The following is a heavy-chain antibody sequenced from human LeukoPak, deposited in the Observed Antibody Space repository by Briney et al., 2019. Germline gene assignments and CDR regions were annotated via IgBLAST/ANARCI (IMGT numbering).Heavy chain of an antibody. Sequence: SETLSLTCTVSGGSISSSSYYWGWIRQPPGKGLEWIGNIYYSGSTYYNPSLKSRVTISVDTSKNQFSLKVSSVTAADTAVYYCANTGYSSGWYLGTVDYWGQGTLVTVSS. J-gene: IGHJ4*02. CDR2: IYYSGST. CDR1: GGSISSSSYY. V-gene: IGHV4-39*01. CDR3: ANTGYSSGWYLGTVDY. D-gene: IGHD6-19*01.